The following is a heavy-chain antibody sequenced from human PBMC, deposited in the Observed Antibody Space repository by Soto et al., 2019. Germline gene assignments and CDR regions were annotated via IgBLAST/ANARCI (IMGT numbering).Heavy chain of an antibody. V-gene: IGHV1-18*01. CDR3: ARDHHATTVTYYYYGMDV. CDR1: GYTFTSYG. CDR2: ISAYNGNT. Sequence: QVQLGQSGAEVKKPGASVKVSCKASGYTFTSYGISWVRQAPGQGLEWMGWISAYNGNTNYAQKLQGRVTMTTDTSTSTAYMELRSLRSDDTAVYYCARDHHATTVTYYYYGMDVWGQGTTVTVSS. J-gene: IGHJ6*02. D-gene: IGHD5-12*01.